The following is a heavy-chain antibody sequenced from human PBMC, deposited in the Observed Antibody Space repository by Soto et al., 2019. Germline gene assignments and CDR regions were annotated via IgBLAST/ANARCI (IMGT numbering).Heavy chain of an antibody. CDR3: AREGMDFGMDV. Sequence: QVQLVQSGAEVKKPGSSVKVSCKASGGTFSSYTISWVRQAPGQGLEWMGRIIPILGIANYAQKFQGRVTITADKSTSTAYMELSILRSEDTAVYYCAREGMDFGMDVWGQGTTVTVSS. J-gene: IGHJ6*02. D-gene: IGHD2-8*01. CDR2: IIPILGIA. V-gene: IGHV1-69*08. CDR1: GGTFSSYT.